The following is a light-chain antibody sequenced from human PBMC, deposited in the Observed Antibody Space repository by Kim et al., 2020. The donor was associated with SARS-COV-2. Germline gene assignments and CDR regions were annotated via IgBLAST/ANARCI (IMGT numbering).Light chain of an antibody. CDR1: NIGSKS. Sequence: SYELTQPPSVSVAPGKTARITCGGNNIGSKSVHWYQQKPGQAPVLVIYYDSDRPSGIPERFSGSNSGNTATLTISRVEVGDEADYYCQVWDSSSDHWVFGGGTQLTVL. V-gene: IGLV3-21*04. CDR2: YDS. J-gene: IGLJ3*02. CDR3: QVWDSSSDHWV.